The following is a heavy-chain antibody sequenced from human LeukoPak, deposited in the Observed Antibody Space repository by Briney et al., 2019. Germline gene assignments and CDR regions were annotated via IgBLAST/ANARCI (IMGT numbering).Heavy chain of an antibody. V-gene: IGHV3-21*01. Sequence: GGSLRLSCAASGFTFSTYSMNWVRQAPGKGLEWVSSISSSSSYIYYADSVKGRFIISRDNAKNSLYLQMNSLRAEDTAVYYCARDHCSSTSCYYYFDYWGQGTLVTVSS. D-gene: IGHD2-2*01. J-gene: IGHJ4*02. CDR3: ARDHCSSTSCYYYFDY. CDR1: GFTFSTYS. CDR2: ISSSSSYI.